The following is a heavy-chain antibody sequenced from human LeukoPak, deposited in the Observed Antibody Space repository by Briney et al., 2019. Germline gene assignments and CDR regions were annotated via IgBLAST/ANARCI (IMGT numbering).Heavy chain of an antibody. D-gene: IGHD1-20*01. CDR2: IKPDGSER. V-gene: IGHV3-7*01. J-gene: IGHJ3*02. Sequence: PGGSLRLSCAASGFTFSSYWMSWVRQAPGKGLEWVANIKPDGSERYYVDSVKGRFTVSRDNAKNSLYLQMNSLRAGDTAIYYCASGNWNDRAFDIWGQGTMVTVSS. CDR1: GFTFSSYW. CDR3: ASGNWNDRAFDI.